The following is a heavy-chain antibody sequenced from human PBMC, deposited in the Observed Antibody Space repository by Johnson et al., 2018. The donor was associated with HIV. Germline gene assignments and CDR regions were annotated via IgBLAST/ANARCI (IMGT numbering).Heavy chain of an antibody. V-gene: IGHV3-7*05. J-gene: IGHJ3*02. D-gene: IGHD1-26*01. CDR1: GFTFSSYW. CDR3: ARRYSGSYGAFDI. CDR2: IKPDGSEK. Sequence: EVQLVESGGGLVQPGGSLRLSCAASGFTFSSYWMSWVRQAPGKGLEWVANIKPDGSEKYYVDSVKGRFTISRDNAKNSLYLQMNSLRAEDTAVYYCARRYSGSYGAFDIWGQGTMVTVSS.